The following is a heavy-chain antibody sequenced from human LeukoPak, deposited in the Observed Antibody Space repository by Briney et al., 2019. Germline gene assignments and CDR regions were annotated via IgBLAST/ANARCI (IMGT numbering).Heavy chain of an antibody. V-gene: IGHV3-23*01. J-gene: IGHJ4*02. CDR3: AKRGLRVVVPADTIDC. CDR1: GFTFSNYA. D-gene: IGHD2-2*01. Sequence: PGGSLRLSCAASGFTFSNYAMNWVRQAPGKGLEWVSAISGSGGSPYYAASVKGRFTISRDNSKNTLYLQMNSLTAEDTAVYYCAKRGLRVVVPADTIDCWGQGALVTVSS. CDR2: ISGSGGSP.